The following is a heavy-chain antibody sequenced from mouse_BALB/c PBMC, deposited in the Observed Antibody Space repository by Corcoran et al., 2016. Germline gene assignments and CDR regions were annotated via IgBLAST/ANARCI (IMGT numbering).Heavy chain of an antibody. CDR3: TRCPIGTFDY. V-gene: IGHV1-7*01. CDR1: GYTFTTYW. D-gene: IGHD3-3*01. CDR2: INPTTGDT. J-gene: IGHJ2*01. Sequence: QVQLQQSGAELAKPGASVKMSCKASGYTFTTYWIHWVKQRPGQGLEWIGYINPTTGDTDYNQKFKDKAALTADKSSSTTYMRLSSLTSEDSAIYYCTRCPIGTFDYWGQGTTLTVSS.